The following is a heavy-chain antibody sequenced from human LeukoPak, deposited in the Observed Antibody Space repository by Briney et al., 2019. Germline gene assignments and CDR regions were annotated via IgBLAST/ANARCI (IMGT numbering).Heavy chain of an antibody. J-gene: IGHJ4*02. Sequence: GRSLRLSCAASGFTFSSYGMHWVRQAPGKGLEWAAVIWYDGSNKYYADSVKGRFTISRDNSKNTLYLQMNSLRAEDTAVYYCARDLDYYGSGSSPPLCYWGQGTLVTVSS. CDR2: IWYDGSNK. D-gene: IGHD3-10*01. CDR1: GFTFSSYG. CDR3: ARDLDYYGSGSSPPLCY. V-gene: IGHV3-33*01.